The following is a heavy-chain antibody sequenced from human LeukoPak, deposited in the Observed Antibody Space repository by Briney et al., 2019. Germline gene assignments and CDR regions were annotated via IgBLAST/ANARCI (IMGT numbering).Heavy chain of an antibody. CDR3: ARRRYWFDP. CDR2: IYYSGST. J-gene: IGHJ5*02. Sequence: SETLSLNCTVSGGSINNYYWNWLRQPPGKGLEWIGYIYYSGSTNYNPSLKSRVTMSLDTSKNQFSLKLSSLTAADTAVYYCARRRYWFDPWGQGTLVTVSS. V-gene: IGHV4-59*01. CDR1: GGSINNYY.